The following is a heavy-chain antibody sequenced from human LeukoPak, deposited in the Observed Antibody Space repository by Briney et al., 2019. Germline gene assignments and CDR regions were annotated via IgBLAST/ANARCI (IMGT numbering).Heavy chain of an antibody. Sequence: PSETPSLTCTVSGGSISSGGYYWSWIRQHPGKGLEWIGYIYYSGNTYYNPSLKSRVTISVDTSKNQFSLKLSSVTAADTAVYYCALAIYDSSGYSFGYWGQGTLVTVSS. J-gene: IGHJ4*02. D-gene: IGHD3-22*01. CDR2: IYYSGNT. CDR3: ALAIYDSSGYSFGY. CDR1: GGSISSGGYY. V-gene: IGHV4-31*03.